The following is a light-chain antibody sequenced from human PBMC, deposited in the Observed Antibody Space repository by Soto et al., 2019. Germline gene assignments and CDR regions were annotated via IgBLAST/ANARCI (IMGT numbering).Light chain of an antibody. CDR2: GAS. V-gene: IGKV3-15*01. J-gene: IGKJ1*01. Sequence: EIVMTQSPATLSVSPGDGATLSCRASQSVSSNLAWYQQKPGQAPRLLIYGASTRATGIPARFSGSGSGTEFTLTISSLQSEDFAVYYCQQYNNWPPSWTFGQGTKVDIK. CDR3: QQYNNWPPSWT. CDR1: QSVSSN.